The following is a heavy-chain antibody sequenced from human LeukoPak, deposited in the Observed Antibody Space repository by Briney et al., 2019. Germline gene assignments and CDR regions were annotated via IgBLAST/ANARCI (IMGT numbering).Heavy chain of an antibody. Sequence: SVKVSCKASGGTFSSYAISWVRQAPGQGLEWMGGIIPIFGTANYAQKFQGRVTITADESTSTAYMELSSLRSEDTAVYYCARVWGYCSGGTCDDAFDIWGQGTMVTVSS. D-gene: IGHD2-15*01. V-gene: IGHV1-69*13. CDR2: IIPIFGTA. J-gene: IGHJ3*02. CDR1: GGTFSSYA. CDR3: ARVWGYCSGGTCDDAFDI.